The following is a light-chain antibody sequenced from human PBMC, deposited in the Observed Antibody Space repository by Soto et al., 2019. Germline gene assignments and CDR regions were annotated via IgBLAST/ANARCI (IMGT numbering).Light chain of an antibody. CDR3: CSYAGSSTWV. CDR1: SSDVGSYNL. CDR2: EVS. J-gene: IGLJ3*02. Sequence: QSVLTQPASVSGSPGQSITISCTGTSSDVGSYNLVSWYQQHPGKAPKLMIYEVSKRPSGVSNRFSGSKSGNTASLKISGLQAEDDADYYCCSYAGSSTWVFGGGTQLTVL. V-gene: IGLV2-23*02.